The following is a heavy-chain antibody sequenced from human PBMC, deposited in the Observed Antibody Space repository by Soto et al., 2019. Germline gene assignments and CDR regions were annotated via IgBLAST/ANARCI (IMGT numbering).Heavy chain of an antibody. CDR2: IVPIFGTA. CDR3: ARDQDYYGSGRPPAWFDP. CDR1: GGTFSSYA. D-gene: IGHD3-10*01. J-gene: IGHJ5*02. V-gene: IGHV1-69*01. Sequence: QVQLVQSGAEVKKPGSSVKVSCKASGGTFSSYAISWVRQAPGQGLEWMGGIVPIFGTANYAQKFQGRVTITADESTSTAYMELSSLRSEDTAVYYCARDQDYYGSGRPPAWFDPWGQGTLVTVSS.